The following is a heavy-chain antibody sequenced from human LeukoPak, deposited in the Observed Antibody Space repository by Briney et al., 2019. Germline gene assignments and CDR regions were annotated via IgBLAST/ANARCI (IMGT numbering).Heavy chain of an antibody. D-gene: IGHD3-22*01. CDR1: GGSISSGGYY. CDR2: IYYSGST. CDR3: ARGLGGHYYDSSGYYQFDY. Sequence: TLSLTCTVSGGSISSGGYYWSWIRQHPGRGLEWLGYIYYSGSTNYNTSLKSRVTISVNTSKNQFSLKVRSVTAADTAVYYCARGLGGHYYDSSGYYQFDYWGQGTLVTVSS. V-gene: IGHV4-31*03. J-gene: IGHJ4*02.